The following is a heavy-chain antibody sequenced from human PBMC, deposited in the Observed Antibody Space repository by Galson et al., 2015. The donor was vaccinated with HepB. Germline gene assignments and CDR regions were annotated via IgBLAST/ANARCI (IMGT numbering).Heavy chain of an antibody. CDR1: GFTFSSYG. V-gene: IGHV3-33*01. CDR2: IWYDGSNK. Sequence: LRLSCAASGFTFSSYGMHWVGQAPGKGLEWVAVIWYDGSNKYYADSVKGRFTISRDNSKNTLYLQMNSLRAEDTAVYYCARDQMVYARNWFDPWGQGTLVTVSS. D-gene: IGHD2-8*01. CDR3: ARDQMVYARNWFDP. J-gene: IGHJ5*02.